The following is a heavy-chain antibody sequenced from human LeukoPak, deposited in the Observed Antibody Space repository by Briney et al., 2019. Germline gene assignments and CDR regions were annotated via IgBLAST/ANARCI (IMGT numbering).Heavy chain of an antibody. CDR3: ARDPMVRGSPSAYYYYGMDV. CDR1: GFTFSSYA. D-gene: IGHD3-10*01. CDR2: ISYDGSNK. V-gene: IGHV3-30-3*01. Sequence: GGSLRLSCEASGFTFSSYALHWVRQAPGKGLEWVAVISYDGSNKYYADSVKGRFTISRDNSKNTLYLQMNSLRAEDTAVYYCARDPMVRGSPSAYYYYGMDVWGQGTTVTVSS. J-gene: IGHJ6*02.